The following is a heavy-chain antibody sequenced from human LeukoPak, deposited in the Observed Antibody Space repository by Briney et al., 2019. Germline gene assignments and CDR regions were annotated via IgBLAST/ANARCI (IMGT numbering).Heavy chain of an antibody. V-gene: IGHV1-8*01. Sequence: ASVKVSCKASGYTFTSYDINWVRQATGQGLEWMGWMNPNSGNTGYAQKFQGRVTMTRNTSISTAYMELSSLRSEDTAVYYCARARYYDILTGLYYFDYWGQGTLVTVSP. J-gene: IGHJ4*02. CDR3: ARARYYDILTGLYYFDY. CDR2: MNPNSGNT. CDR1: GYTFTSYD. D-gene: IGHD3-9*01.